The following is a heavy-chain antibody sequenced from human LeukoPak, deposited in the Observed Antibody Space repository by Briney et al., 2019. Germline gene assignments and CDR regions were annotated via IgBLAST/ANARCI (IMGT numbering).Heavy chain of an antibody. Sequence: SETLSLTCTVSGAPITRYYCSWIRQPPGKGLEWIGYIYYTGSANYNPSLKSRVSISVDTSKNQFSLRLSSVTAADTAVYYCARPAGLPSFAMAVWGQGTTVTVSS. CDR1: GAPITRYY. D-gene: IGHD2-15*01. CDR3: ARPAGLPSFAMAV. CDR2: IYYTGSA. J-gene: IGHJ6*02. V-gene: IGHV4-59*08.